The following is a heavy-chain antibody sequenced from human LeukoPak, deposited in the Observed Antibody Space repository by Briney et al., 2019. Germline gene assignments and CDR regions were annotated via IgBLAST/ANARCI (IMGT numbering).Heavy chain of an antibody. J-gene: IGHJ4*02. D-gene: IGHD5-12*01. V-gene: IGHV3-74*03. CDR3: AREGRVGAYDFAC. CDR1: GFKFDDYG. Sequence: GGSLRLSCAASGFKFDDYGMSWVRQAPGKGLVWVSRINSDGSSITYADSVKGRFTISRDNAKNTLYLQMNSLRVEDTAVYYCAREGRVGAYDFACWAQGTLFTVSS. CDR2: INSDGSSI.